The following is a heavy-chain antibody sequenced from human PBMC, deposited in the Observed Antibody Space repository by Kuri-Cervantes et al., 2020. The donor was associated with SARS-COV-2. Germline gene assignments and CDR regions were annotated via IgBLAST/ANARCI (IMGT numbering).Heavy chain of an antibody. V-gene: IGHV1-2*04. CDR3: ARSTPFRRLMVIAQGGAFDI. CDR1: GYTFTGYY. CDR2: INPNSGGT. D-gene: IGHD2-8*01. J-gene: IGHJ3*02. Sequence: ASVKVTCKASGYTFTGYYIYRVRQAPGQGLEWMGWINPNSGGTNYAQKFQGWVTMTRDTSISTVYMELSRLRSDDTAVYYCARSTPFRRLMVIAQGGAFDIWGQGTMVTVSS.